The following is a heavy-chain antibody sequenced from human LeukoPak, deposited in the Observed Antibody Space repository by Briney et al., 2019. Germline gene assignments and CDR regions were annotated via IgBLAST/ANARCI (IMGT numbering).Heavy chain of an antibody. CDR2: TYCRSKWYN. Sequence: SQTLSLTCAISGDSVSSNSAAWNWIRQSPSRGLEWLGRTYCRSKWYNDYAVSVKSRITINPDTSKNQFSLQLNSVTPEDTAVYYCARGLVEMAPEGRPDAFDIWGQGTMVTVSS. J-gene: IGHJ3*02. D-gene: IGHD5-24*01. CDR1: GDSVSSNSAA. CDR3: ARGLVEMAPEGRPDAFDI. V-gene: IGHV6-1*01.